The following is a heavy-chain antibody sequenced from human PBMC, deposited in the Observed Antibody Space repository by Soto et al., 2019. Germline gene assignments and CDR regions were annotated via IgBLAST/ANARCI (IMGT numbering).Heavy chain of an antibody. CDR3: ARVRGNQLLGWFDP. J-gene: IGHJ5*02. Sequence: PSETLSLTCTVSGGSISSYYWSWIRQPPGKGLEWIGYIYYSGSTNYNPSLKSRVTISVDTSKNQFSLKLSSVTTADAAVYYCARVRGNQLLGWFDPWGQGTLVTVSS. CDR1: GGSISSYY. CDR2: IYYSGST. V-gene: IGHV4-59*12. D-gene: IGHD2-2*01.